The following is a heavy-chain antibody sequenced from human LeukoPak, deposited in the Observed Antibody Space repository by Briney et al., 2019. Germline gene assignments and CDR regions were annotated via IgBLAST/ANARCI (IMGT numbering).Heavy chain of an antibody. CDR2: INRGGIT. CDR1: GGSLSGYY. V-gene: IGHV4-34*01. CDR3: GRDSRGPDV. D-gene: IGHD3-22*01. J-gene: IGHJ6*04. Sequence: SETLSLTCAVYGGSLSGYYWSWIRQSPGKGLECIGEINRGGITNYNPSLKSRVTISVDTSKNQFSLKLSSVTAADTAAYYCGRDSRGPDVWGKGTTVTVSS.